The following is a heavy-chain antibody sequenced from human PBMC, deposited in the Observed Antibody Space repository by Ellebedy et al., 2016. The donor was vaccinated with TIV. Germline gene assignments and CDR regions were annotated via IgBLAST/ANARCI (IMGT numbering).Heavy chain of an antibody. CDR1: GGSFSGYY. CDR3: ARYSYGDYASYNWFDP. Sequence: SETLSLXCAVYGGSFSGYYWSWIRQPPGKGLEWIGEINHSGSTNYNPSLKSRVTISVDTSKNQFSLKLSSVTAADTAVYYCARYSYGDYASYNWFDPWGQGTLVTVSS. J-gene: IGHJ5*02. D-gene: IGHD4-17*01. CDR2: INHSGST. V-gene: IGHV4-34*01.